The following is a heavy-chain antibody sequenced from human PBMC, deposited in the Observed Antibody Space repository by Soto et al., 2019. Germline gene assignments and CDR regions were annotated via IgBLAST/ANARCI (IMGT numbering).Heavy chain of an antibody. J-gene: IGHJ6*02. V-gene: IGHV3-30-3*01. CDR2: ISYDGSNK. CDR1: GFTFSSYA. CDR3: ARELVGATTYYYYGMDV. D-gene: IGHD1-26*01. Sequence: QVQLVESGGGVVQPGRSLRLSCAASGFTFSSYAMHWVRQAPGKGLEWAAVISYDGSNKYYADSVKGRFTISRDNSKNTLYLQMNSLRAEDTAVYYCARELVGATTYYYYGMDVWGQGTTVTVSS.